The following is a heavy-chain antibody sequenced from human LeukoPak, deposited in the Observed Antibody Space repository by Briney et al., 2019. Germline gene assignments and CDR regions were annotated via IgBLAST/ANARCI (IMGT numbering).Heavy chain of an antibody. J-gene: IGHJ1*01. CDR1: GFTFSSYW. D-gene: IGHD6-13*01. CDR3: AREYSSTWYRGLPEYFQH. CDR2: IKQDGSEK. Sequence: GGSLRLSCAASGFTFSSYWMTWVRQAPGKGLEWVANIKQDGSEKYYVDSVKGRFTISRDNAKNSLYLQMNSLRAEDTAVYYCAREYSSTWYRGLPEYFQHWGQGTQVTVSS. V-gene: IGHV3-7*01.